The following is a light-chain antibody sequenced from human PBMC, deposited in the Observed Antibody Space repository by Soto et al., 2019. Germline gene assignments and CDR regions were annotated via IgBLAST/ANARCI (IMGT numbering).Light chain of an antibody. V-gene: IGKV3-20*01. Sequence: EIVLTQSPGTLSLSPGERATLSCRASQSVSSSYLAWYQQKPGQAPRLLIYGASSRATGIPDRFSGSGSGTAFTLTISRLEPEDVEVYYCQQYGSSGYTFGQGTKLEIK. CDR3: QQYGSSGYT. J-gene: IGKJ2*01. CDR2: GAS. CDR1: QSVSSSY.